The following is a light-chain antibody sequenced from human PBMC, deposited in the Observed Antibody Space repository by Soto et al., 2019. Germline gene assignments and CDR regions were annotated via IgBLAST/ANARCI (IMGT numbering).Light chain of an antibody. J-gene: IGKJ1*01. V-gene: IGKV3-20*01. CDR3: QQYGNSPVT. Sequence: IMLTQSPGTLSLTPGERATLSCRASQSVSSSYLAWYQQKPGQAPRLLIYGASRRATGIPDRFSGSGSGSDFTLTISRLEPEDFAVYYCQQYGNSPVTFGQGTKVDIK. CDR1: QSVSSSY. CDR2: GAS.